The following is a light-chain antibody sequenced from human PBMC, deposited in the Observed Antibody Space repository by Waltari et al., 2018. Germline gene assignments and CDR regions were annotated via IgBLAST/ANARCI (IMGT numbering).Light chain of an antibody. CDR1: QSVSSIY. J-gene: IGKJ2*03. CDR2: GAS. Sequence: EIVLTQSPGTLSLSPGERATLSCRASQSVSSIYLAWYQQKPGQAPRLLIYGASSRATGIPDRCSGSGSGTDFTLTISRLEPEDFAVYYCQQYGSSPPYSFGQGTKLEIK. CDR3: QQYGSSPPYS. V-gene: IGKV3-20*01.